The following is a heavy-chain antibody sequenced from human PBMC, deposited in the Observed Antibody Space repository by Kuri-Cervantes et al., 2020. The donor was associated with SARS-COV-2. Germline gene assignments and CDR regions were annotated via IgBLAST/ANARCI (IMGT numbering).Heavy chain of an antibody. Sequence: GESLKISCAASGFTFDDYGMSWVRQAPGKGLEWVSDISGIGGYTHYADFVKGRFTTSRDDSKNTLYVHMNNLRVDDTAVYYCVGHGSSSIWGQGTLVTVSS. CDR3: VGHGSSSI. J-gene: IGHJ4*02. D-gene: IGHD6-13*01. V-gene: IGHV3-23*01. CDR2: ISGIGGYT. CDR1: GFTFDDYG.